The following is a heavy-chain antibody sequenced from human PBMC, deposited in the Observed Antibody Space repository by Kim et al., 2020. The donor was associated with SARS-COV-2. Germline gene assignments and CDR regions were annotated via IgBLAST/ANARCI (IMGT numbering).Heavy chain of an antibody. D-gene: IGHD6-13*01. CDR3: AKDLLCIAAGAFDI. V-gene: IGHV3-23*01. Sequence: ADSLKGRFTISRDNSKNTLYLQMNSLRAEDTAVYYCAKDLLCIAAGAFDIWGQGTMVTVSS. J-gene: IGHJ3*02.